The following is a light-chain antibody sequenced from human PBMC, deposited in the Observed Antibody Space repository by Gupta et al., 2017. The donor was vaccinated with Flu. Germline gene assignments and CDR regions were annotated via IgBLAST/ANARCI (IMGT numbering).Light chain of an antibody. CDR1: NIGTKN. J-gene: IGLJ2*01. V-gene: IGLV3-21*02. CDR2: EDT. Sequence: SYVLTQPPSLSVAPGQTATFTCAGKNIGTKNVHWYQQRPGQAPVLVVYEDTVRPSGIPERFSGSNSGNMATLTVSRVEAGDEADYYCQVWDFDSDHVVFGGGTKLTVL. CDR3: QVWDFDSDHVV.